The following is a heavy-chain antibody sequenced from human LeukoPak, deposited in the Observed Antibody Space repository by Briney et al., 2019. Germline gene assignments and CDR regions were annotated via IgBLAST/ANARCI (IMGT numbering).Heavy chain of an antibody. Sequence: SETLSLTCTVSGGSIRNYYWSWIRQPPGKGLEWIGYIYYSGSTNYNPSLKSRVTISVDTSKNLFSLTLSSVTAADTAVYYCARYRAGSSCYDYWGQGTLVTVSS. CDR1: GGSIRNYY. V-gene: IGHV4-59*01. D-gene: IGHD6-13*01. CDR3: ARYRAGSSCYDY. CDR2: IYYSGST. J-gene: IGHJ4*02.